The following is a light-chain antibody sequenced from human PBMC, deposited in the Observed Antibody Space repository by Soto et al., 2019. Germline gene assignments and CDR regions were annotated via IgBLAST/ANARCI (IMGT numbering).Light chain of an antibody. V-gene: IGKV3-11*01. CDR1: QSVSSY. CDR3: QQRSNWPPT. CDR2: DAS. Sequence: EIVLTQSPATQSLSPGERATLSCRASQSVSSYLAWYQQKPGQAPRLLIYDASTRATGIPARFSGSGSGTDFNLTITSLEPEDFAVYYCQQRSNWPPTFGQGTKVDIK. J-gene: IGKJ1*01.